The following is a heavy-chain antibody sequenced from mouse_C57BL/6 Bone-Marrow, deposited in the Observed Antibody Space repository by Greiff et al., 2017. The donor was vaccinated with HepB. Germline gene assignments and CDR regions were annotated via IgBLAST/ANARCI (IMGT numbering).Heavy chain of an antibody. CDR3: AVGLGPSY. J-gene: IGHJ2*01. CDR2: INPYNGDT. CDR1: GYSFTGYF. V-gene: IGHV1-20*01. D-gene: IGHD3-3*01. Sequence: EVKLMESGPELVKPGDSVKISCKASGYSFTGYFMNWVMQSHGKSLEWIGRINPYNGDTFYNQKFKGKATLTVDKSSSTAHMELRSLTSEDSAVYYCAVGLGPSYWGQGTTLTVSS.